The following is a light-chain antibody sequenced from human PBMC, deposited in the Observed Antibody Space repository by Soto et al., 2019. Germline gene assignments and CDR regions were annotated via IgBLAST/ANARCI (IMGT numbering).Light chain of an antibody. CDR2: GAT. J-gene: IGKJ1*01. CDR3: QQYAYSPPT. V-gene: IGKV3-20*01. Sequence: EIVLTQSPGTLSLSPGERATLSCRASQSVTSNYLAWYQQEPGQAPRLLMYGATRRATGIPDRFSASGSGTDFTLTISRLEPEDFAVYYCQQYAYSPPTFGLGTKVDIK. CDR1: QSVTSNY.